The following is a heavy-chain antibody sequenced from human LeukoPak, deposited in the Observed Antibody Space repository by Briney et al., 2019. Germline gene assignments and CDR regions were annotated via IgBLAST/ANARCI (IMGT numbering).Heavy chain of an antibody. CDR3: AGDLDSRRDYYGSGAFGY. CDR2: IWYDGSNK. D-gene: IGHD3-10*01. CDR1: GFTFSSYG. V-gene: IGHV3-33*01. J-gene: IGHJ4*02. Sequence: GGSLRLSCAASGFTFSSYGMHWVRQAPGKGLEWVAVIWYDGSNKYYADSVKGRFTISRDNSKNTLYLQMNSLRAEDTAVYYCAGDLDSRRDYYGSGAFGYWGQGTLVTVSS.